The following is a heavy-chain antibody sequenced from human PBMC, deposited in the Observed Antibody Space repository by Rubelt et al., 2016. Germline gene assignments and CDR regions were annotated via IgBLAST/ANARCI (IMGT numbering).Heavy chain of an antibody. D-gene: IGHD5-24*01. CDR1: GYIFTNFW. CDR3: ARQKKGYNGAGDY. V-gene: IGHV5-51*01. Sequence: QPGESLKISCKGSGYIFTNFWIGWVRQMPGKGPEWMGMIYPGDSDTRWSPSFQGQVTLSADKSINTAYLQWSSLRASDTAVYYCARQKKGYNGAGDYWGQGTLVTVSS. J-gene: IGHJ4*02. CDR2: IYPGDSDT.